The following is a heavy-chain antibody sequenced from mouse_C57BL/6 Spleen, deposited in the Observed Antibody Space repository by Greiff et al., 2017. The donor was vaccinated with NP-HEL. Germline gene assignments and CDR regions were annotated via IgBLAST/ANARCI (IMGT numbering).Heavy chain of an antibody. V-gene: IGHV1-72*01. Sequence: QVQLQQPGAELVKPGTSVKLSCKASGYTFSSYLIHWVKQRPGRGLEWIGRIDPNSGGTKYSENFKNKATLTVDKPSNTAYMQLSSLTSEDSAVYYCARYSHYYGSTYDYWGQDTTLTVSS. CDR1: GYTFSSYL. CDR3: ARYSHYYGSTYDY. D-gene: IGHD1-1*01. CDR2: IDPNSGGT. J-gene: IGHJ2*01.